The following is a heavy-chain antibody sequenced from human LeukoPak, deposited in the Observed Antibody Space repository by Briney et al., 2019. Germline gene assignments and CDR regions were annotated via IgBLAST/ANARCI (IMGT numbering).Heavy chain of an antibody. V-gene: IGHV4-30-4*08. J-gene: IGHJ4*02. CDR3: ARGTIFGVVIGSDY. CDR2: IYYSGST. Sequence: PSETLSLTCTVSGGSISSGDYYWSWIRQPPGKGLEWIGYIYYSGSTYYNPSLKSRVTISVDTSKNQFSLKLSSVTAADTAVYYCARGTIFGVVIGSDYWGQGTLVTVSS. D-gene: IGHD3-3*01. CDR1: GGSISSGDYY.